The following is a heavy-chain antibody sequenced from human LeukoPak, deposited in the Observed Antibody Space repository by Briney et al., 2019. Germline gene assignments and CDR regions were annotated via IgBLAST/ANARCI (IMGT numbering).Heavy chain of an antibody. CDR1: GFTFSSYA. V-gene: IGHV3-23*01. J-gene: IGHJ4*02. D-gene: IGHD3-3*01. CDR2: ISGSGGST. CDR3: AKDHGIFGVVPRGYFDY. Sequence: PGGSLSLSWAPSGFTFSSYAMSWVRQAPGKGLEWVSAISGSGGSTYYADSVKGRFTISRDNSKNTLYLQMNSLRAEDTAVYYCAKDHGIFGVVPRGYFDYWGQGTLVTVS.